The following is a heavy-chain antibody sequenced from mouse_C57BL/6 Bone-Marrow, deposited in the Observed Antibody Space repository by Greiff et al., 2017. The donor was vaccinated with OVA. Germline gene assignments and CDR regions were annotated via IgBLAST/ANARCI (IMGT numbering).Heavy chain of an antibody. CDR2: ISDGGSYT. CDR3: ARGFITTFDY. V-gene: IGHV5-4*03. D-gene: IGHD1-1*01. Sequence: DVKLVESGGGLVKPGGSLKLSCAASGFTFSSYAMSWVRQTPEKRLEWVATISDGGSYTYYPDNVKGRFTISRDNAKNNLYLQMSHLKSEDTARYYCARGFITTFDYWGQGTTLTVSS. J-gene: IGHJ2*01. CDR1: GFTFSSYA.